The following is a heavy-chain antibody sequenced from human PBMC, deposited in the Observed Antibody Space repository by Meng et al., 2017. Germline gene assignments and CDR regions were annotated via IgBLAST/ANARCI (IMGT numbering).Heavy chain of an antibody. Sequence: QVQSVESGGGLVKPGGSPRISCAASGFTFSDYYMSWIRQAPGKGLEWVSYISSSGSTIYYADSVKGRFTISRDNAKNSLYLQMNSLRAEDTAVYYCARCQEQWLPFDYWGQGTLVTVSS. CDR3: ARCQEQWLPFDY. D-gene: IGHD6-19*01. V-gene: IGHV3-11*01. CDR2: ISSSGSTI. J-gene: IGHJ4*02. CDR1: GFTFSDYY.